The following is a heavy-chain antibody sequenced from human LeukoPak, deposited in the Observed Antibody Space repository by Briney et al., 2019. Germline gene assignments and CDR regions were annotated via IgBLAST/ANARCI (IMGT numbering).Heavy chain of an antibody. Sequence: RPSETLSLTCAVYGGSFSGYYWSWIRQPPGKGLEWIGEINHSGSTNYNPSLKSRVTISVDTSKNQFSLKLSSVTAADTAVYYCAKDRLSNSGSYYLDYWGQGTLVAVSS. CDR2: INHSGST. J-gene: IGHJ4*02. V-gene: IGHV4-34*01. D-gene: IGHD1-26*01. CDR3: AKDRLSNSGSYYLDY. CDR1: GGSFSGYY.